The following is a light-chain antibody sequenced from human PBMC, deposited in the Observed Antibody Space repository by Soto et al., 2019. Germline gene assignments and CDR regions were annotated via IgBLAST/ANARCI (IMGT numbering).Light chain of an antibody. CDR1: EDIDTS. CDR3: QQYNNWPRT. Sequence: DIQMTQSPSTLSVSLGDRITITCRASEDIDTSLAWFQQRPGKAPKVLIAGASGLMNGVPSTFSGSGSGTGFALTISSVQPDDFAVYYCQQYNNWPRTFGQGTKVDIK. V-gene: IGKV1-5*01. J-gene: IGKJ1*01. CDR2: GAS.